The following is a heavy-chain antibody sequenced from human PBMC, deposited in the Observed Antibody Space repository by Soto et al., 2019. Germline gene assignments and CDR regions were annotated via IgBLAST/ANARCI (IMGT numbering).Heavy chain of an antibody. CDR2: ITWDGGIT. V-gene: IGHV3-43*01. CDR1: GFAFDDHT. CDR3: TKLNQPPDF. Sequence: GSPRLSCAASGFAFDDHTMHWVRQPPGKGLEWVALITWDGGITYYADSVEGRFTISRDNTKNSLFLQLNSLKVEDTALYYCTKLNQPPDFWGQGTLVTVSS. J-gene: IGHJ4*02.